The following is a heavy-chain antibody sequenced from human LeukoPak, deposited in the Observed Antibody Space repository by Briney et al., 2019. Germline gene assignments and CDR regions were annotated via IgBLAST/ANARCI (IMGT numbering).Heavy chain of an antibody. Sequence: GGSLRLSCAASGFSFSLYAMNWVRQAPGKGLEWISYIDSGSDDILHADSVRGRFAISRDNDKNTLYLEVNSLRAEDTAVYYCARDTYRPQLIDSWGQGTLVTVSS. J-gene: IGHJ4*02. CDR2: IDSGSDDI. V-gene: IGHV3-21*05. CDR3: ARDTYRPQLIDS. D-gene: IGHD5-18*01. CDR1: GFSFSLYA.